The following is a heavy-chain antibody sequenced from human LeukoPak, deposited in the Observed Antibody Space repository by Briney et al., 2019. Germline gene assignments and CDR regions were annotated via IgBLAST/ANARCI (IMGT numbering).Heavy chain of an antibody. V-gene: IGHV3-66*01. J-gene: IGHJ4*02. Sequence: PAGYLSLSCAGSGFTFSSNPMGWVRQGPGQGLEWGSVTYSGGGNYYADFLRGRSTITRDTSKTTLYLLMSRLCAETTDVYYWARDSSGSLYWGQGTLVTVSS. D-gene: IGHD6-19*01. CDR2: TYSGGGN. CDR1: GFTFSSNP. CDR3: ARDSSGSLY.